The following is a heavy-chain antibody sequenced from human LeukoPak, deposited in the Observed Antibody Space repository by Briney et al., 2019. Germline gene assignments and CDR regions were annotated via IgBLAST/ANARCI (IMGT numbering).Heavy chain of an antibody. CDR2: IYYSGST. Sequence: SETLSLTCTVSGGSISSSSYYWGWIRQPPGKGLEWIGSIYYSGSTYYNPSLKSRVTISVDTSKNQFSLKLSSVTAADTAVYYCARGRAVAHWGQGTLVTVSS. D-gene: IGHD6-19*01. V-gene: IGHV4-39*01. CDR3: ARGRAVAH. CDR1: GGSISSSSYY. J-gene: IGHJ4*02.